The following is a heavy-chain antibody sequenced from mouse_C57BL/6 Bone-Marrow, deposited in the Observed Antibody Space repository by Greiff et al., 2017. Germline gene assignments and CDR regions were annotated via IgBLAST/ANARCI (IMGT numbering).Heavy chain of an antibody. D-gene: IGHD3-2*02. Sequence: VQLQQSGAELVRPGASVKLSCTASGFNIKDDYMHWVKQRPEQGLEWIGWIDPENGDTEYASKFQGKATITADTSSNTAYLQLSSLTSEDTAVYYCTTTQTAQAPYYCDYWGQGTTLTVSS. J-gene: IGHJ2*01. CDR3: TTTQTAQAPYYCDY. CDR1: GFNIKDDY. V-gene: IGHV14-4*01. CDR2: IDPENGDT.